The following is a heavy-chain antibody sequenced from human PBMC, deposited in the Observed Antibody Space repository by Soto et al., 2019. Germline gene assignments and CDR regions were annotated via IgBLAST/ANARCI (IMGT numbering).Heavy chain of an antibody. CDR3: AHLLLDKVYYYCYYMDV. D-gene: IGHD3-10*01. CDR2: IYWDDDK. Sequence: QITLKESGPTLVKPTQTLTLTCTFSGFSLITSGVGVGWIRQPPGKALEWLALIYWDDDKRYSPSLKSRITNTKDTSKHQVVLTMTNMDPVDTATYYCAHLLLDKVYYYCYYMDVWGKGTTVTVS. CDR1: GFSLITSGVG. V-gene: IGHV2-5*02. J-gene: IGHJ6*03.